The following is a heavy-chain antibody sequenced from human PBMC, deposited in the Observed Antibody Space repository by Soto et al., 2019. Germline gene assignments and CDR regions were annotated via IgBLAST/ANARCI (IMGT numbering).Heavy chain of an antibody. Sequence: GSLRLSFEASRFAFSTYAITWVRRSPGMWLECVSAISGGGGSTYYADSVKGRFTISRDNSKNTLYLQMNSLRAEDTAVYYCAAGAYYDILTGCEYWGQGTLVTVSS. CDR2: ISGGGGST. CDR3: AAGAYYDILTGCEY. D-gene: IGHD3-9*01. J-gene: IGHJ4*02. V-gene: IGHV3-23*01. CDR1: RFAFSTYA.